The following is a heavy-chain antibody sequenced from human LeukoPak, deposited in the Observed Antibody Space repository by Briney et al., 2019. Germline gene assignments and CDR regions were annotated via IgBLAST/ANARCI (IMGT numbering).Heavy chain of an antibody. D-gene: IGHD6-13*01. CDR2: ISGSGGST. J-gene: IGHJ6*02. V-gene: IGHV3-23*01. Sequence: GGSLRLSCAASGFTFSSYAMSWVRQAPGKGLEWVSAISGSGGSTYYADSVKGRFTISRDNSKNTLYLQMNSLRAEDTAVYYCARDSVEQQLAWVYGMDVWGQGTTVTVSS. CDR3: ARDSVEQQLAWVYGMDV. CDR1: GFTFSSYA.